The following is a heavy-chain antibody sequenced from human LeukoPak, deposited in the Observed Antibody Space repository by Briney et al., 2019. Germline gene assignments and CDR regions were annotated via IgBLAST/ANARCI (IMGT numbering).Heavy chain of an antibody. CDR1: GGSISSSSFY. V-gene: IGHV4-39*07. J-gene: IGHJ4*02. CDR2: IYYSGNT. CDR3: ARHSGSYDSRAYFNY. Sequence: SETLSLTCTVSGGSISSSSFYWGWIRQPPGKGLEWIGTIYYSGNTYYNPSLKSRVTISVDTSKNQFSLKLSSVTAADTAVYYCARHSGSYDSRAYFNYWGQGTLVTVSS. D-gene: IGHD3-22*01.